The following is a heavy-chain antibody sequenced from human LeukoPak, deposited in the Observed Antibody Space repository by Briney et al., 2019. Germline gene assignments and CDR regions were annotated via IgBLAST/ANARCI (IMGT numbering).Heavy chain of an antibody. Sequence: GASVKVSCKASGYTFTGYYMHWVRQAPGQGLEWMGWMNPTSGGTNYAQKFQGRVTMTRDTSISTAYMELSRLRSDDTAVYYCASPYCGGDCYYYYGMDVWGQGTSVTVSS. CDR3: ASPYCGGDCYYYYGMDV. D-gene: IGHD2-21*02. CDR1: GYTFTGYY. CDR2: MNPTSGGT. J-gene: IGHJ6*02. V-gene: IGHV1-2*02.